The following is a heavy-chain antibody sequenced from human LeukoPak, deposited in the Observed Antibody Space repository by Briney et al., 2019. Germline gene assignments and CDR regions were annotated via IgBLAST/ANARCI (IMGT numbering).Heavy chain of an antibody. J-gene: IGHJ4*02. CDR3: ARENYYFDY. Sequence: SETLSLTCTVSGGSISSYYWSWIRQPPGKGLEWIGYIYYSGSTNYNPSLKSRVTISVDTSKNQFSLNLNSVTAADTAVYYCARENYYFDYWGQGTLVTVSS. V-gene: IGHV4-59*01. CDR1: GGSISSYY. CDR2: IYYSGST.